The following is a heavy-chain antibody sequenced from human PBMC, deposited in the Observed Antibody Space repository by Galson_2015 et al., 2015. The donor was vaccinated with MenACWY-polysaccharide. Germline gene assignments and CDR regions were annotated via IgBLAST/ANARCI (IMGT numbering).Heavy chain of an antibody. J-gene: IGHJ4*02. Sequence: SLRLSCAASGFIFSNYWMHWVRQAPGEGLVRVSRIKSDASRTNNADSVKGRFTISRDNAKNTLYLEMNNLRAEDTAVYYCANSISCGKLDYWGQGTLVTVSS. CDR2: IKSDASRT. V-gene: IGHV3-74*01. D-gene: IGHD4-23*01. CDR1: GFIFSNYW. CDR3: ANSISCGKLDY.